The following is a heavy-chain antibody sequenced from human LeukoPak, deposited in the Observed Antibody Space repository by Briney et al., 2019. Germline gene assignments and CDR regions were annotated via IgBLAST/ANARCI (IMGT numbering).Heavy chain of an antibody. CDR2: IKEDGSAD. J-gene: IGHJ4*02. CDR3: AKDDSGYAY. CDR1: GFTFSGSW. D-gene: IGHD5-12*01. Sequence: GGSLRLSCVASGFTFSGSWMSWVRQAPGKGLEFVANIKEDGSADYYVDSVKGRFTISRDNAKNSLYLQMNSLRAEDTAMYYCAKDDSGYAYWGQGTLVTVYS. V-gene: IGHV3-7*01.